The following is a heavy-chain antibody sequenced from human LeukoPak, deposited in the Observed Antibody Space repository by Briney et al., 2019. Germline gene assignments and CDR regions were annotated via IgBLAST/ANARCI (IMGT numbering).Heavy chain of an antibody. CDR1: GGTFSSYA. Sequence: ASVEVSCKASGGTFSSYAISWVRQAPGQGLEWMGGIITIFGTANYAQKFQGRVTIAADESTSTAYMELSSLRSEDTAVYYCARDLGSSSGVSPSFDYWGQGTLVTVSS. J-gene: IGHJ4*02. V-gene: IGHV1-69*13. CDR3: ARDLGSSSGVSPSFDY. CDR2: IITIFGTA. D-gene: IGHD6-6*01.